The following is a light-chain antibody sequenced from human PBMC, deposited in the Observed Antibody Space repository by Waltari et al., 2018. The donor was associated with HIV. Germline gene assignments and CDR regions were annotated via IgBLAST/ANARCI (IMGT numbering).Light chain of an antibody. V-gene: IGKV4-1*01. CDR3: QQYYSSPLT. Sequence: DIVMTQSPDSLAVSLGERATINCKSSPSIFYTSNNKNSLAWYQQRPGQPPKLLIYWASTRESGVPDRFSGGGSGTDFTLTISGLQVEDVAVYFCQQYYSSPLTFGGGTRVEIK. CDR2: WAS. J-gene: IGKJ4*01. CDR1: PSIFYTSNNKNS.